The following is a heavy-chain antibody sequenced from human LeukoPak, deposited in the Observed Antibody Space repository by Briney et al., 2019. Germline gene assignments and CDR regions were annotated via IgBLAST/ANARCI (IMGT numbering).Heavy chain of an antibody. V-gene: IGHV3-73*01. CDR2: IRSKANSYAT. CDR3: TRRPAPDYDEGWFDP. Sequence: GGSLKLSCAASGFTFGGSAMHWVRQASGKGLEWVGRIRSKANSYATAYAASVKGRFTISRDDSKNTAYLQMNSLKTEDTAVYYCTRRPAPDYDEGWFDPWGQGTLVTVSS. CDR1: GFTFGGSA. D-gene: IGHD4-17*01. J-gene: IGHJ5*02.